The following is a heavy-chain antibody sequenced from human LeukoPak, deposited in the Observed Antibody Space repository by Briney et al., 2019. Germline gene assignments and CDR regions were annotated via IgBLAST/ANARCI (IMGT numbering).Heavy chain of an antibody. Sequence: PGGSLRLSCAASGFTFDDYAMHWVRQAPGKGLEWVSGISWNSGSIGYADSVKGRFTISRDNAKNSLYLQMDILKPEDTAFYYCAKVDGYNSGWYDSWGQGTLVTVSS. CDR2: ISWNSGSI. CDR3: AKVDGYNSGWYDS. D-gene: IGHD6-19*01. CDR1: GFTFDDYA. V-gene: IGHV3-9*01. J-gene: IGHJ5*01.